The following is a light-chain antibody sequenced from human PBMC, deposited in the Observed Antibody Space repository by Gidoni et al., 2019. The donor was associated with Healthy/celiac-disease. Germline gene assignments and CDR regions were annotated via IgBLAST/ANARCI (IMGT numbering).Light chain of an antibody. V-gene: IGKV1-33*01. Sequence: DLQMTQSPSSLSASVGDRVTITCQASQDISNYLNWYQQKPGKAPKLLIYDASNLETGVPSRFSGSGSGTDFTFTISSLQPEDIATYYCQQYDNLFYTFXQXTKLEIK. CDR2: DAS. J-gene: IGKJ2*01. CDR1: QDISNY. CDR3: QQYDNLFYT.